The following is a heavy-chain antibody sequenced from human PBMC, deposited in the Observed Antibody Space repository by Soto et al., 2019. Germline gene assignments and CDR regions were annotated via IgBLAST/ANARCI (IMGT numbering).Heavy chain of an antibody. V-gene: IGHV2-5*02. CDR1: GFSLTSGVG. Sequence: QITLKESGPPLVRPPQTLTLTCTFSGFSLTSGVGVGWIRQPPGKALEWLALIYWDDDKRYSPSLKNRLTITKPTSTNQVVLTMTNVRPAHTPTYFCAHNDPEIVTVGRQGGFDYWGQGTLVTVSS. CDR2: IYWDDDK. D-gene: IGHD5-12*01. J-gene: IGHJ4*02. CDR3: AHNDPEIVTVGRQGGFDY.